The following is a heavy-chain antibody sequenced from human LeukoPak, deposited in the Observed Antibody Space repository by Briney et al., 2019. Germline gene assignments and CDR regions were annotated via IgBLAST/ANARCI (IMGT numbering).Heavy chain of an antibody. D-gene: IGHD4-17*01. Sequence: TTGASLQISCEGSGSSFTTYWIGWVRQLPGKGLEWMGIIYPGDSDTRYSPSFQGQVTISADKSISTAYLQWSSLKASDTAIYYCARHATVSRGYYYYYMDVWAKGTTVTVSS. J-gene: IGHJ6*03. CDR3: ARHATVSRGYYYYYMDV. V-gene: IGHV5-51*01. CDR1: GSSFTTYW. CDR2: IYPGDSDT.